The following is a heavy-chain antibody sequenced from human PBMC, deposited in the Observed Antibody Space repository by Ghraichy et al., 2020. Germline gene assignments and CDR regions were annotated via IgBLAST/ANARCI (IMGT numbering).Heavy chain of an antibody. D-gene: IGHD3-10*01. Sequence: GGSLRHSCTASGFTFSTYNMNWVRQAPGKGLEWLSYISSASTTITYADSVKGRFTVSRDNAKNSLYLQMNSLRDEDTAVYYCARDYYASGSYSFDYWGQGILVTVSS. CDR1: GFTFSTYN. CDR2: ISSASTTI. J-gene: IGHJ4*02. CDR3: ARDYYASGSYSFDY. V-gene: IGHV3-48*02.